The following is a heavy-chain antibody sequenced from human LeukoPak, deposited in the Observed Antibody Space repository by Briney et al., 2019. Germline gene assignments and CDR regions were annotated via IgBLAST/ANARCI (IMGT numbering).Heavy chain of an antibody. J-gene: IGHJ4*02. D-gene: IGHD4-17*01. Sequence: PGGSLRLSCAASGFTFSSYSMNWIRQAPGKGLEWVSYISSSSSTIYYADSVKGRFTISRDNAKNSLYLQMNSLRAEDTAVYYCAREDGDYFGVGDYWGQGTLVTVSS. CDR3: AREDGDYFGVGDY. V-gene: IGHV3-48*04. CDR2: ISSSSSTI. CDR1: GFTFSSYS.